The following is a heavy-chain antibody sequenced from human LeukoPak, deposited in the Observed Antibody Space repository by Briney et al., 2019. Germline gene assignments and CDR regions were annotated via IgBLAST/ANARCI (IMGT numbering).Heavy chain of an antibody. CDR2: ISSSSSTI. CDR1: GFTFSSYS. V-gene: IGHV3-48*04. CDR3: ARVGLDNTGWHISWFDP. Sequence: GGSLRLSCAASGFTFSSYSMNWVRQAPGKGLEWVSYISSSSSTIYYSGSVKGRFTISRDNAQNSLFLQMNSLRAEDTAIYYCARVGLDNTGWHISWFDPWGQGTLVTVSS. D-gene: IGHD6-19*01. J-gene: IGHJ5*02.